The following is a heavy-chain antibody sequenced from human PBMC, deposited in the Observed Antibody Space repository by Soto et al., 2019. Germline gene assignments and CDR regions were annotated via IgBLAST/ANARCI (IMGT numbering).Heavy chain of an antibody. J-gene: IGHJ4*02. D-gene: IGHD6-13*01. CDR1: GFNFSSYA. Sequence: GGSLRLSCAASGFNFSSYAMHWVRQAPGKGLEWVAVISYDGGKKYYADSVKGRFTISRDNSQNTLYVEMTSLSAEDTAVYYCAREGQPAAGTTPHNWGQGTLVTVSS. CDR2: ISYDGGKK. CDR3: AREGQPAAGTTPHN. V-gene: IGHV3-30*04.